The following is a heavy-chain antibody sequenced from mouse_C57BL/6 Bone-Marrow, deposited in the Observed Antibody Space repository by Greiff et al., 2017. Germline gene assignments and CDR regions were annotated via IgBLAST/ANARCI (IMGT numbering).Heavy chain of an antibody. V-gene: IGHV5-6*01. Sequence: EVQGVESGGDLVKPGGSLKLSCAASGFTFSSYGMSWVRQTPDKRLEWVATISSGGSYTYYPDSVKGRFTISRDNAKNTLYLQMSSLKSEDTAMYYCARRGLSTGTDFDYWGQGTTLTVSS. J-gene: IGHJ2*01. CDR3: ARRGLSTGTDFDY. CDR2: ISSGGSYT. D-gene: IGHD4-1*02. CDR1: GFTFSSYG.